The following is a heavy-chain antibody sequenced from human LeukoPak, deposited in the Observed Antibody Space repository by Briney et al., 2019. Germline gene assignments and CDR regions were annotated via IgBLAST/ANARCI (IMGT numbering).Heavy chain of an antibody. CDR3: ARDRPPMVRGVIINWFDP. V-gene: IGHV1-3*01. D-gene: IGHD3-10*01. CDR2: INAGNGNT. CDR1: GYTFTSYA. J-gene: IGHJ5*02. Sequence: ASVKVSCKASGYTFTSYAMHWVRQAPGQRLEWMGWINAGNGNTKYSQKFQGRVTITRDTSASTAYMELSSLRSEDTAVYYCARDRPPMVRGVIINWFDPRGQGTLVTVSS.